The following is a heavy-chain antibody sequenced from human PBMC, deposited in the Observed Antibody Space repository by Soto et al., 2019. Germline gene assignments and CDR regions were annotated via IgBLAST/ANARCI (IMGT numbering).Heavy chain of an antibody. CDR2: IHYSGST. Sequence: QVQLQESGPGLVKPSETLFLTCTISGASISSLYWSWVRQPPGKGLEWIGYIHYSGSTNYNPSLKSRVTILVDTSKNQFSLRLSSVTAADTAVYYCARGGWSMDVWGQGTTVTVSS. D-gene: IGHD2-15*01. CDR1: GASISSLY. CDR3: ARGGWSMDV. V-gene: IGHV4-59*11. J-gene: IGHJ6*02.